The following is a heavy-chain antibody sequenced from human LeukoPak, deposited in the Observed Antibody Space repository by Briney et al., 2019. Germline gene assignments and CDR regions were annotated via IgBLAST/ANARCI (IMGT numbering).Heavy chain of an antibody. Sequence: GGSLRLSCAASGFTFSIYSMNWVRQAPGKGLEWVSYISSSGSTIYYADSVKGRFTISRDNAKNSLYLQMNSLRAEDTAVYYCARVWYSGSYPVDYWGQGTLVTVSS. V-gene: IGHV3-48*04. J-gene: IGHJ4*02. CDR1: GFTFSIYS. CDR3: ARVWYSGSYPVDY. CDR2: ISSSGSTI. D-gene: IGHD1-26*01.